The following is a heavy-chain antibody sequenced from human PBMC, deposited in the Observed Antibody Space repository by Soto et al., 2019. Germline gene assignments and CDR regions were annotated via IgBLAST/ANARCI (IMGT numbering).Heavy chain of an antibody. Sequence: GGSLRLSCAASGFTFSSYWMSWVRQAPGKGLEWVANIKQDGSEKYYVDSVNGRFTISRDNAKNSLYLQMNSLRAEDTAVYYCAREAYDSSGYYYVGYFDYWGQGTLVTVSS. J-gene: IGHJ4*02. CDR1: GFTFSSYW. CDR2: IKQDGSEK. D-gene: IGHD3-22*01. CDR3: AREAYDSSGYYYVGYFDY. V-gene: IGHV3-7*03.